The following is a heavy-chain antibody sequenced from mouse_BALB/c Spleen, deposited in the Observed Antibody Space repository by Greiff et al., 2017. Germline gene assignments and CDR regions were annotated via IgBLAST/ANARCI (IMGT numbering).Heavy chain of an antibody. J-gene: IGHJ2*01. CDR1: GFTFTDYY. V-gene: IGHV7-3*02. D-gene: IGHD4-1*02. CDR2: IRNKANGYTT. Sequence: EVMLVESGGGLVQPGGSLRLSCATSGFTFTDYYMSWVRQPPGKALEWLGFIRNKANGYTTEYSASVKGRFTISRDNSQSILYLQMNTLRAEDSATYYCARDHNWDVGGYYFDYWGQGTTLTVSS. CDR3: ARDHNWDVGGYYFDY.